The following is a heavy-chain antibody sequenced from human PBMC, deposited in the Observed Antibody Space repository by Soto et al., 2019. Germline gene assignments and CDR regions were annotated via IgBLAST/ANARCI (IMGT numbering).Heavy chain of an antibody. CDR2: IYYSGST. CDR1: GGSISSYY. J-gene: IGHJ5*02. Sequence: PSETLSLTCTVSGGSISSYYWSWIRQPPGKGLEWIGYIYYSGSTNYNPSLKSRVTISVDTSKNQFSLKLSSVTAADTAVYYCARAPRTGWFDPWGQGTRVTVSS. CDR3: ARAPRTGWFDP. V-gene: IGHV4-59*01. D-gene: IGHD3-10*01.